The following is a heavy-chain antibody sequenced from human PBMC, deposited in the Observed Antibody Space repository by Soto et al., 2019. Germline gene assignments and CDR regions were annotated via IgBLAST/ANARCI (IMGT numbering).Heavy chain of an antibody. CDR1: VYSFTRSC. CDR2: IYPGDSDT. Sequence: PVESLKISCKGSVYSFTRSCIDSVHQMPGKGMEWMGIIYPGDSDTRYSPSFQGQVTISADKSISTAYLQWSSLKASDTAMYYCARTAPRGYYYHGMDVWGQGTTVPSP. J-gene: IGHJ6*02. CDR3: ARTAPRGYYYHGMDV. V-gene: IGHV5-51*07.